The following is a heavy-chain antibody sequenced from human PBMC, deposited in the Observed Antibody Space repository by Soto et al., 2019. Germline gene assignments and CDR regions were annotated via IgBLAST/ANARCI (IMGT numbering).Heavy chain of an antibody. V-gene: IGHV3-23*01. Sequence: GGSLRLSCAASGFIFSTYAMNWVRQAPGRGLEWVSAISGSGVSTYYAESVRGRFTISRDNSINTLYLQMSSLRTEDTAVYYCAHPRGYGIFDAVDIWGQGTMVTVSS. J-gene: IGHJ3*02. CDR1: GFIFSTYA. CDR3: AHPRGYGIFDAVDI. CDR2: ISGSGVST. D-gene: IGHD4-17*01.